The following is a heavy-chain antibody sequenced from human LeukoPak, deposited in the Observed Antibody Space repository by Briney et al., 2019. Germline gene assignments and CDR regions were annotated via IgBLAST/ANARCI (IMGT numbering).Heavy chain of an antibody. J-gene: IGHJ5*02. Sequence: SVKVSCKASGGTFSSYAISWVRQAPGQGLEWMGGIIPIFGTANYAQKFQGRVTITADESTSTAYMELSSLRSDDTAVYYCARVYLGRFDPWGQGTLVTVSS. V-gene: IGHV1-69*01. CDR1: GGTFSSYA. CDR2: IIPIFGTA. CDR3: ARVYLGRFDP. D-gene: IGHD2-8*01.